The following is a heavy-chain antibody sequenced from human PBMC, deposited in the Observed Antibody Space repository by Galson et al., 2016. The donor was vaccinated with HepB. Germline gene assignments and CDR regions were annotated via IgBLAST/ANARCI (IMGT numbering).Heavy chain of an antibody. CDR1: GFSLTTSDMC. V-gene: IGHV2-70*11. D-gene: IGHD2-8*01. Sequence: PALVKPTQTLTLTCTFSGFSLTTSDMCVSWVRQPPGKALEWLARIAWVDDKSYRASLKTRPTIPKDTSKNQVVLTMTNMDPVDTATYYCARMTYGYENGELHRDPFDYWGQGTLVTVSS. CDR3: ARMTYGYENGELHRDPFDY. J-gene: IGHJ4*02. CDR2: IAWVDDK.